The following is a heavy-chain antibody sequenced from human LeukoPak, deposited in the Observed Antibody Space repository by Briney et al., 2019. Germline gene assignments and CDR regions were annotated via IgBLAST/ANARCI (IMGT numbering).Heavy chain of an antibody. D-gene: IGHD1-26*01. Sequence: SETLSLTCTVSGGSISSSSYYWGWIRQPPGKGLEWIGSIYYSGSTYYNPSLKSRVTISVDTSKNQFSLKLSSVTAADTAVYYCARDQVVVGAINYWGQGTLVTVSS. V-gene: IGHV4-39*07. CDR2: IYYSGST. J-gene: IGHJ4*02. CDR3: ARDQVVVGAINY. CDR1: GGSISSSSYY.